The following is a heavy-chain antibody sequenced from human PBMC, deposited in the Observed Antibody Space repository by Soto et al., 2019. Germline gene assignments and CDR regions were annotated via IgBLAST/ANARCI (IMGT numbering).Heavy chain of an antibody. Sequence: QVQLVESGGGVVQPGRSLRLSCAASGFTFSSYGMHWVRQAPGKGLERVAVISKDGSVKYYADSVKGRFTISRDNSKNTLYLQMNSPGAEDTAAYYCTGEVASGYWGQGTLVTVSS. D-gene: IGHD2-8*02. CDR2: ISKDGSVK. V-gene: IGHV3-30*03. J-gene: IGHJ4*02. CDR1: GFTFSSYG. CDR3: TGEVASGY.